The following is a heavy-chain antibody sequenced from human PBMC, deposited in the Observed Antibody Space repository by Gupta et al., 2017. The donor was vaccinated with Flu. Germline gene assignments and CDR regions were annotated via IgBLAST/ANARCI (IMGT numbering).Heavy chain of an antibody. CDR3: TKNPKTGSYFDY. V-gene: IGHV3-30*18. Sequence: QVQLVESGGGVVQPGRSLRLSYAASGLTFSTYAMHWVRQPPGKGLEWVAVLSFDGTDDYYADSVKGRFTISRDNSKNTLYLQMDSLRDEDTAMYYCTKNPKTGSYFDYWGQGTLVTVSS. D-gene: IGHD7-27*01. CDR1: GLTFSTYA. J-gene: IGHJ4*02. CDR2: LSFDGTDD.